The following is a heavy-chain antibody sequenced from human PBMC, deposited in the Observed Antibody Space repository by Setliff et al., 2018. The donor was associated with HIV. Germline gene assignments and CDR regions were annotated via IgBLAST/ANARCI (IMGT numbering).Heavy chain of an antibody. CDR2: MNPNRGNT. CDR3: ARGRPFRGAVAGPAHFEY. D-gene: IGHD6-19*01. J-gene: IGHJ4*01. Sequence: ASVKVSCKASGYNLVSYDISWVRQAPGQGLEWMGWMNPNRGNTVYAQKFQGRVTITRNTSINTAYMELSNLRSEDTAVYYCARGRPFRGAVAGPAHFEY. CDR1: GYNLVSYD. V-gene: IGHV1-8*03.